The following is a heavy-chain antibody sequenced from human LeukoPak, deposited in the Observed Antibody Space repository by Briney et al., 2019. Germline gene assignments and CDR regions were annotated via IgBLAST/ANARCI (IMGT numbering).Heavy chain of an antibody. CDR2: ISDRGDST. J-gene: IGHJ3*01. CDR1: GFTFDDYA. D-gene: IGHD3/OR15-3a*01. V-gene: IGHV3-23*01. Sequence: GGSLRLSCAASGFTFDDYAMHWVRQGPGKGLEWVSVISDRGDSTYCGDSVKGRFTISRDSSKNTLYLQMNSLGGEDTALYYCAKGRWGLTINNFDLWGQGTMVTVSS. CDR3: AKGRWGLTINNFDL.